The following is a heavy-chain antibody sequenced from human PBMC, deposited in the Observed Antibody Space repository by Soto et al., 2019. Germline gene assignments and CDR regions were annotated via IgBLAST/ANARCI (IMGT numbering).Heavy chain of an antibody. Sequence: VLLVESGGGVVQPGTSLRLSCVASGFSFNTYGMHWVRQPPGKGLEWVAGIWHDGTNKYYADSVQGRVTISRDNSGNTLYLHMSSLRAEDTAKYFCAREGYSGYFFDYWGQGTLVSVSS. J-gene: IGHJ4*02. CDR1: GFSFNTYG. D-gene: IGHD5-12*01. CDR3: AREGYSGYFFDY. V-gene: IGHV3-33*08. CDR2: IWHDGTNK.